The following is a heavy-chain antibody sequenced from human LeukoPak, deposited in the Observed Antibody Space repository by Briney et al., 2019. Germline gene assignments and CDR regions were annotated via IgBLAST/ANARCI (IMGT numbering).Heavy chain of an antibody. CDR1: GFTFSSYA. J-gene: IGHJ1*01. V-gene: IGHV3-15*01. CDR3: TTDPLGDYGLPGWGRNHAEYFQH. CDR2: IKSKTDGGTT. Sequence: PGGSLRLSCAASGFTFSSYAMNWVRQAPGKGLEWVGRIKSKTDGGTTDYAAPVKGRFTISRDDSKNTLYLQMNSLKTEDTAVYYCTTDPLGDYGLPGWGRNHAEYFQHWGQGTLVTVSS. D-gene: IGHD3-16*01.